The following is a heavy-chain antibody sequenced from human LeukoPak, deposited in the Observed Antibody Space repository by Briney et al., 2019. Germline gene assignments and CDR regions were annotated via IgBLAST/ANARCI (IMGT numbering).Heavy chain of an antibody. Sequence: SVKVSCKASGGTFSSYAISWERQAPGQGLEWMGRIIPILGIANYAQKFQGRVTITADKSTSTAYMELSSLRSEDTAVYYCASTSGGYSYDYWGQGTLVTVSS. J-gene: IGHJ4*02. CDR1: GGTFSSYA. V-gene: IGHV1-69*04. CDR2: IIPILGIA. CDR3: ASTSGGYSYDY. D-gene: IGHD5-18*01.